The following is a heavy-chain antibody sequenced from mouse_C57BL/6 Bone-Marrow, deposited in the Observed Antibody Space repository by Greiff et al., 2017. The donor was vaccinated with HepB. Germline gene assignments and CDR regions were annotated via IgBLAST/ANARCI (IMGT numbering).Heavy chain of an antibody. CDR1: GFSLTSYG. V-gene: IGHV2-2*01. Sequence: QVQLQQSGPGLVQPSQSLSITCTASGFSLTSYGVHWVRQSPGKGLEWLGGIWSGGSTDYNAAFISRLSISKDNSKGQIFFKMNSLQTDDTAIYYCARNGAYWNGGFAYWGQGTLVTVSA. CDR2: IWSGGST. CDR3: ARNGAYWNGGFAY. D-gene: IGHD1-1*01. J-gene: IGHJ3*01.